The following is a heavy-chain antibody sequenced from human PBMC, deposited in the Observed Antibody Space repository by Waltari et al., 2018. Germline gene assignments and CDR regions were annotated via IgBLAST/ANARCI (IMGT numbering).Heavy chain of an antibody. J-gene: IGHJ4*02. Sequence: QVQLQESGPGLVKPSETLSLTCAVSGYSISSCYYWGWIRQPPGKGLEWIGGIYHSGSTYYNPSLKSRVTISVDTSKNQFSLKLSSVTAADTAVYYCARRTVGAYFDYWGQGTLVTVSS. CDR3: ARRTVGAYFDY. V-gene: IGHV4-38-2*01. CDR1: GYSISSCYY. D-gene: IGHD1-26*01. CDR2: IYHSGST.